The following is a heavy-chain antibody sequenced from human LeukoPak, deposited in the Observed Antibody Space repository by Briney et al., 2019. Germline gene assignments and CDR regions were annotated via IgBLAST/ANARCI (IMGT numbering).Heavy chain of an antibody. CDR2: ISWNSGSI. CDR1: GFTFDDYA. V-gene: IGHV3-9*01. Sequence: PTGRSLRLSCAASGFTFDDYAMHWVRQAPGKGLEWVSGISWNSGSIGYADSVKGRFTISRDNAKNSLYLQMNSLRAEDTALYYCAKDWRAYGDYCAVDYWGQGTLVTVSS. CDR3: AKDWRAYGDYCAVDY. D-gene: IGHD4-17*01. J-gene: IGHJ4*02.